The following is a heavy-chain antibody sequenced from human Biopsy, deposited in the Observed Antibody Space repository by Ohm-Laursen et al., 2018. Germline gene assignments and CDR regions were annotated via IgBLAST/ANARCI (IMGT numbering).Heavy chain of an antibody. CDR3: AKGRSGGTGHGNWFDP. D-gene: IGHD3-10*01. J-gene: IGHJ5*02. CDR1: GFTFSGYA. V-gene: IGHV3-23*01. CDR2: VTGSGRST. Sequence: SLRLSCAASGFTFSGYAMSWVRQGPEKGLEWVSVVTGSGRSTYYTDSVKGRFSISRDNSKNTLYLQMNSLRVGDTAVYYCAKGRSGGTGHGNWFDPWGQGTLVTVSS.